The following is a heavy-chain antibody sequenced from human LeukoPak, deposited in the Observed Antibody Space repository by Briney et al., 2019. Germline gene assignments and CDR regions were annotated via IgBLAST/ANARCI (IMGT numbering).Heavy chain of an antibody. Sequence: GGSLRLSCAASGFTFSSYSMNWVRQAPGKGMRWVSSISSSSSYIYYADSVKGRFTISRDNAKNSLYLQMNSLRAEDMALYYCAKGGIAVADWYSDYFDYWGQGTLVTVSS. CDR1: GFTFSSYS. V-gene: IGHV3-21*04. CDR2: ISSSSSYI. D-gene: IGHD6-19*01. J-gene: IGHJ4*02. CDR3: AKGGIAVADWYSDYFDY.